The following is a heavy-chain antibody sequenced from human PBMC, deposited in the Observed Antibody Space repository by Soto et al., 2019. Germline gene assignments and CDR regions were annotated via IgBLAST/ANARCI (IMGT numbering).Heavy chain of an antibody. J-gene: IGHJ6*02. V-gene: IGHV3-49*04. CDR2: TTSQSYGGTT. CDR1: GFTSSDHA. D-gene: IGHD3-3*01. Sequence: EVQLVESGGGVVESGRSLRLSCTFSGFTSSDHALTWVRQAPGKGLEWVALTTSQSYGGTTEYAASVKGRFSISRDDSKNIAYLQMNSLQTADTAIYYCARDGDYYGMDVWGQGTTVTVSS. CDR3: ARDGDYYGMDV.